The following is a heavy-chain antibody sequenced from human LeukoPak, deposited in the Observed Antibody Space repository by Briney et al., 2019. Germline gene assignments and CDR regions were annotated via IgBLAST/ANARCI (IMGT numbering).Heavy chain of an antibody. D-gene: IGHD1-1*01. Sequence: GGSLRLSCAASGFTFSSYGMHWVRQAPGKGLEWVAVIWYDGSNKYYADSVKGRFTISRDNSKNTLYLQMNSLRAEDTAVYYCARKKLERRDDAFDIWGQGTMVTVSS. CDR1: GFTFSSYG. CDR2: IWYDGSNK. V-gene: IGHV3-33*01. J-gene: IGHJ3*02. CDR3: ARKKLERRDDAFDI.